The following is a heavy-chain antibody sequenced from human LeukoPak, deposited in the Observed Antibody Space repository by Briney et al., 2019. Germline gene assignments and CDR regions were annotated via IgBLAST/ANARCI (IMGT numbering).Heavy chain of an antibody. CDR1: GFTFSNAW. Sequence: GGSLRLSCAASGFTFSNAWMSWVRQAPGKGLEWVSVIYSGGSTYYADSVKGRFTISRDNSKNTLFLQMNSLRPEDTAVYYCARERITMISEAFDIWGQGTMVTVSS. V-gene: IGHV3-66*01. J-gene: IGHJ3*02. CDR2: IYSGGST. CDR3: ARERITMISEAFDI. D-gene: IGHD3-22*01.